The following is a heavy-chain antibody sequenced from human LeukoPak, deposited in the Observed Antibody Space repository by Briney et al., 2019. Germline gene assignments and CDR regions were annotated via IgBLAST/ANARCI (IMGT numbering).Heavy chain of an antibody. J-gene: IGHJ3*02. D-gene: IGHD3-10*01. V-gene: IGHV4-59*12. Sequence: SETLSLTCTVSGGSISSYYWSWIRQPPGKGLEWIGYIYYSGSTNYNPSLKSRVTISVDTSKNQFYLKLTSVTAADTALYYCALPYFGAGVDAFDIWGQGTRVAVSS. CDR3: ALPYFGAGVDAFDI. CDR2: IYYSGST. CDR1: GGSISSYY.